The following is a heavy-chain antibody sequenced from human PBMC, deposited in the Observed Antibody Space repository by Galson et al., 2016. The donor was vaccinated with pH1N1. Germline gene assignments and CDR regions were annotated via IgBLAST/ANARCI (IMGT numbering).Heavy chain of an antibody. CDR1: GGSIGTYY. V-gene: IGHV4-61*09. D-gene: IGHD2-15*01. J-gene: IGHJ1*01. CDR3: VRSGGGRPFHL. Sequence: QVQLQESGPGLVKPSQTLSLTCAVSGGSIGTYYWSWIRQPAGKGLGWIGHFYTGGSTKYNPSLKSRVTMSVDTSKNQRSLEMSSMTAADTALYYCVRSGGGRPFHLWGQGALVTVSS. CDR2: FYTGGST.